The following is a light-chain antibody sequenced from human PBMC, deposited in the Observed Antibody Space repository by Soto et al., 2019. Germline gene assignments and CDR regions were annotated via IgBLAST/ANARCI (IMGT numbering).Light chain of an antibody. CDR2: GNS. V-gene: IGLV1-40*01. CDR1: ISNIGAGYD. Sequence: QSVLTQPPSVSGAPGQRVTISCTGSISNIGAGYDVHWYQQLPGTAPKLLIYGNSNRPSGVPDRFSGSKSGTSASLAITGLQAEDEADYYCQSCDSSLSVIFGTGTKVTVL. J-gene: IGLJ1*01. CDR3: QSCDSSLSVI.